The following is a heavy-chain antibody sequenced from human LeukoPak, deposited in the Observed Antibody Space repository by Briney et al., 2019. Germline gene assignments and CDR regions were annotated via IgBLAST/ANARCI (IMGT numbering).Heavy chain of an antibody. V-gene: IGHV3-30*18. CDR3: AKDRFGYGDYG. CDR2: ISYDGSNK. D-gene: IGHD4-17*01. CDR1: GFTFSSYG. Sequence: QPGRSLRLSCAASGFTFSSYGMHWVRQAPGKGLEWVAVISYDGSNKYYADSVKGRFTISRDNSKNTLYLQMSSLRAEDTAVYYCAKDRFGYGDYGRGQGTLVTVSS. J-gene: IGHJ4*02.